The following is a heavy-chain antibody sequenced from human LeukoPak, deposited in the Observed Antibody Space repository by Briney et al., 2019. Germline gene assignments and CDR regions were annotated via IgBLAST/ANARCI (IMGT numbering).Heavy chain of an antibody. CDR1: GGSISSYY. J-gene: IGHJ6*02. Sequence: SETLSLTCTVSGGSISSYYWNWIRQPPGKGLEWIGYIYYSGSTNYNPSLKSRVTISVDTSKNQFSLKLSSVTAADTAVYYCARQDVVVITAATYYYRMDVWGQGTTVTVSS. V-gene: IGHV4-59*08. D-gene: IGHD2-2*01. CDR3: ARQDVVVITAATYYYRMDV. CDR2: IYYSGST.